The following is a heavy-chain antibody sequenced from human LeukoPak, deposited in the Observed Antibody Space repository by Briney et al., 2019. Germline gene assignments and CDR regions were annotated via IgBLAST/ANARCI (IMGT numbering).Heavy chain of an antibody. CDR1: GGSISSSSYY. J-gene: IGHJ4*02. CDR2: IYYSGST. Sequence: SETLSLTCTVSGGSISSSSYYWGWIRQPPGKGLEWIGSIYYSGSTYYNPSLKSRVTISVDTSKNQFSLKLSSVTAADTAVYYCARDRPAGRNTVAKGYFDYWGQGTLVTVSS. V-gene: IGHV4-39*07. CDR3: ARDRPAGRNTVAKGYFDY. D-gene: IGHD4-23*01.